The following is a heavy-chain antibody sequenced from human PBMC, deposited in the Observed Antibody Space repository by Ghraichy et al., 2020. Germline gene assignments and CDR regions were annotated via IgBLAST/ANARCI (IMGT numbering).Heavy chain of an antibody. Sequence: GGSLRLSCTASGFTFSSYAMAWVRPTPGKGLEWVSVISGSGDSTYYADSVKGRFTIARDNSKNTLYLQVNSLRAEDTALYYCAKDERGYYESGNYGWFDPWGQGTLVTVSS. V-gene: IGHV3-23*01. CDR2: ISGSGDST. J-gene: IGHJ5*02. CDR1: GFTFSSYA. CDR3: AKDERGYYESGNYGWFDP. D-gene: IGHD3-10*01.